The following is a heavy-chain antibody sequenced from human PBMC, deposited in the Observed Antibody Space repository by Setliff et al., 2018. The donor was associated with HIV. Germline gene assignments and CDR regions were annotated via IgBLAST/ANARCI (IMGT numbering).Heavy chain of an antibody. J-gene: IGHJ6*02. CDR1: GFTFGSYA. V-gene: IGHV3-23*01. D-gene: IGHD2-15*01. CDR3: AKTLPTLYPPHDYYFAMDV. CDR2: ISGSGDST. Sequence: RGSLSLSCAPSGFTFGSYAMSWVRQAPGKGLEWVSVISGSGDSTFYADSLKGRFTISRDNSKNTLYLQMNSLRAEDTAVYYCAKTLPTLYPPHDYYFAMDVWGQGTTVTVSS.